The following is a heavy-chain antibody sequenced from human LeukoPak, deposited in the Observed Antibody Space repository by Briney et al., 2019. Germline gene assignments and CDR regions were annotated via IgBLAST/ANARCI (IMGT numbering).Heavy chain of an antibody. Sequence: ASVKVSCKASGYTFTSYNMHWVRQVPGHGLEWLGWMNPSSGNTGYAQKFQGRVAMTRDSSIGTAYLELSSLSSDDTVVYYCARGPRGELTAYGYYGMDVWGQGTTVTVSS. CDR1: GYTFTSYN. D-gene: IGHD3-10*01. J-gene: IGHJ6*02. CDR2: MNPSSGNT. V-gene: IGHV1-8*02. CDR3: ARGPRGELTAYGYYGMDV.